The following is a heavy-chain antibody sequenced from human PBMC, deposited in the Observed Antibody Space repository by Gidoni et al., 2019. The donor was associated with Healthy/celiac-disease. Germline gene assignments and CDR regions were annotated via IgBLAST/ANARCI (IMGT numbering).Heavy chain of an antibody. CDR3: ARDLYGTFDY. D-gene: IGHD2-8*01. CDR1: GGSISSYY. J-gene: IGHJ4*02. V-gene: IGHV4-59*01. CDR2: IYYSGST. Sequence: QVQLPESGPGLVKPSETLSLTCTVSGGSISSYYWSWIRQPPGKGLEWIGYIYYSGSTNYNPSLKSRVTISVDTSKNQFSLKLSSVTAADTAVYYCARDLYGTFDYWGQGTLVTVSS.